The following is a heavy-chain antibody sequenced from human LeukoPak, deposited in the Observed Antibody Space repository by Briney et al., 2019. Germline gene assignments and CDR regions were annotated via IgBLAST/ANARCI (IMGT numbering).Heavy chain of an antibody. D-gene: IGHD3-22*01. Sequence: SETLSLTCAVYGGSFSGYYWSWIRQPPGKGLEWIGEINHSGSTNYNPSLKSRVTISVDTSKNQYSLKLSSVTAADTAVYYCASSTYYNDSSGYNDAFDIWGQGTMVTVSS. CDR1: GGSFSGYY. V-gene: IGHV4-34*01. CDR3: ASSTYYNDSSGYNDAFDI. J-gene: IGHJ3*02. CDR2: INHSGST.